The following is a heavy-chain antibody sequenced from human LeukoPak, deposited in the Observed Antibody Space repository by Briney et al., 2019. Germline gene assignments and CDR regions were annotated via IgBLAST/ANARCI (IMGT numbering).Heavy chain of an antibody. CDR2: ITGSGGST. D-gene: IGHD3-22*01. J-gene: IGHJ4*02. V-gene: IGHV3-23*01. Sequence: PGGSLRLSCAASGFTFNDYAMSWVRQAPGKGLDWISAITGSGGSTYHADSVKGRFTISRDTSKNTLYLQMNSLRAEDTAVYYCARDVGGYQRGYFDYWGQGTLVTVSS. CDR3: ARDVGGYQRGYFDY. CDR1: GFTFNDYA.